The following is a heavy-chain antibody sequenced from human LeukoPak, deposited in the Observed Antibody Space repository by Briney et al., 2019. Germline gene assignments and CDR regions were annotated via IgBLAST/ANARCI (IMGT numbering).Heavy chain of an antibody. V-gene: IGHV4-39*01. CDR2: IYSSGNT. Sequence: SETLSLTCTVSGGSISTTNYYWGWIRQPPGRDLEWIGSIYSSGNTYYNPSLESRVTISVDTSKNQLSLKLTSATAADTSVYYCARHSGLRSPFDPWGQGTLVTVSS. J-gene: IGHJ5*02. CDR3: ARHSGLRSPFDP. D-gene: IGHD3-3*01. CDR1: GGSISTTNYY.